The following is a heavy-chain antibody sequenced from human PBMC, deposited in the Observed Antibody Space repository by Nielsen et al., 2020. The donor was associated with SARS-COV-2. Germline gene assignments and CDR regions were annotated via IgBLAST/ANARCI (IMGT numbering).Heavy chain of an antibody. Sequence: GESLKISCAASGFTFSSYSMNWVRQAPGKGLEWVSSISSSSSYIYYADSVKGRFTISRDNAKNSLYLQMNSLRAEDTAVYYCARVGGDVVVVAAYYYYYGMDVWGQGTTVTVSS. CDR2: ISSSSSYI. D-gene: IGHD2-15*01. V-gene: IGHV3-21*01. CDR3: ARVGGDVVVVAAYYYYYGMDV. CDR1: GFTFSSYS. J-gene: IGHJ6*02.